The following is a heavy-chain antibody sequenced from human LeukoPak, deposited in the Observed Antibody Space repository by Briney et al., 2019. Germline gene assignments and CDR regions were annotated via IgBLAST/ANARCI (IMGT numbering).Heavy chain of an antibody. CDR2: IYHSGST. Sequence: PSETLSLTCAVSGYSISSGYYWGWIRQPPGKGLEWIGSIYHSGSTYYNPSLKSRGTISVDTSKNQFSLKLSSVTAADTAVDYCARDRIDSWITRSFYYYYGMDVWGKGTTVTVSS. V-gene: IGHV4-38-2*02. CDR3: ARDRIDSWITRSFYYYYGMDV. CDR1: GYSISSGYY. J-gene: IGHJ6*04. D-gene: IGHD1-26*01.